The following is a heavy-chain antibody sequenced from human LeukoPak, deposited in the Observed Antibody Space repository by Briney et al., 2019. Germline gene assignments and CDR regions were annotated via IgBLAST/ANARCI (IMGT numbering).Heavy chain of an antibody. CDR2: ISHSGRT. V-gene: IGHV4-34*01. D-gene: IGHD2-8*02. J-gene: IGHJ4*02. Sequence: PSETLSLTCAFYGGSFSAYYWTWLRQPPGSGLEWIGEISHSGRTHYHPSLKSRVTISLDTSKNQLSLKLSSVTAADTAVYYCATYWSTGNSDCWGQGTLVTVSS. CDR1: GGSFSAYY. CDR3: ATYWSTGNSDC.